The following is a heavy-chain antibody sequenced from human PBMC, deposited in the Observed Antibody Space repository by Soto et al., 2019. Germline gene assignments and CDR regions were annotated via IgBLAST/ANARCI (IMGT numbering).Heavy chain of an antibody. D-gene: IGHD5-12*01. V-gene: IGHV4-59*01. CDR3: ARDVRIGGYSGYDSNWFDP. J-gene: IGHJ5*02. CDR2: IYYSGST. CDR1: GVSISSYY. Sequence: SETLSLTCTVSGVSISSYYWSWIRQPPGKGLEWIGYIYYSGSTNYNPSLKSRVTISVDTSKNQFSLKLSSVTAADTAVYYCARDVRIGGYSGYDSNWFDPWGQGTLVTVSS.